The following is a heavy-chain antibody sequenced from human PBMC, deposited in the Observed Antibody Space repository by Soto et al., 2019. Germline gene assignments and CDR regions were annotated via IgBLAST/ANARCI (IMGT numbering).Heavy chain of an antibody. D-gene: IGHD6-19*01. CDR3: ARDQSRGLTAVEH. Sequence: QVQLVQSGAEVKTPGASVKVPCRASGYAFTTFFIHWVRQAPGQGLEWMGWINPNPGSTKFAQTYQCRVTMTRDTSAITAYMELTMLTSDDTAVSYCARDQSRGLTAVEHLGQGTVVTFAA. CDR2: INPNPGST. J-gene: IGHJ1*01. V-gene: IGHV1-2*02. CDR1: GYAFTTFF.